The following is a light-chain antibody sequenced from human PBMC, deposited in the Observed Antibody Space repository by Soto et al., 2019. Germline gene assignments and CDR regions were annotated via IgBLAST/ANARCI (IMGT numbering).Light chain of an antibody. J-gene: IGKJ4*01. CDR3: QQYNNWPPLLT. Sequence: EIVMTQSPATLSVSPGERATLSCRASQSVSSNLAWYQQKRGQAPRLLIYSASTRATGIPARFSGSGSGTEFTLTISSLQSEDFAVYYCQQYNNWPPLLTFGGGTKVEIK. CDR1: QSVSSN. CDR2: SAS. V-gene: IGKV3-15*01.